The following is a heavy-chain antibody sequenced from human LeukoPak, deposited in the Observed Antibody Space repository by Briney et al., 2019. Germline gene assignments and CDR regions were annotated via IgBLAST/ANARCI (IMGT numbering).Heavy chain of an antibody. CDR1: GXTFSFYN. V-gene: IGHV3-21*01. J-gene: IGHJ6*02. D-gene: IGHD6-19*01. CDR3: ARSKAGAESSGNSFSHYYYYAMDI. CDR2: ISSSRSDI. Sequence: GGSLRLSCAASGXTFSFYNVSWVRQAPGKGLEWVSSISSSRSDIYYADSVKGLFTISRDSAKNSLSLQMINLRGEDTAVYYCARSKAGAESSGNSFSHYYYYAMDIWGQGTTVTVSS.